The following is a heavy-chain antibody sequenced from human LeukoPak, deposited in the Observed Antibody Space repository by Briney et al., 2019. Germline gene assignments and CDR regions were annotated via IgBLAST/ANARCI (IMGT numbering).Heavy chain of an antibody. V-gene: IGHV4-34*01. CDR2: INNSGST. CDR3: ARGRAFFD. J-gene: IGHJ4*02. D-gene: IGHD3-3*02. CDR1: GGSFSGYY. Sequence: SETLSLTCAVYGGSFSGYYWNWIRQPPGKGLKWIGEINNSGSTNYNPSLKSRVTISRDTSKNRFSLKLSSVTAADTAVYYCARGRAFFDWGQGTLVTVSS.